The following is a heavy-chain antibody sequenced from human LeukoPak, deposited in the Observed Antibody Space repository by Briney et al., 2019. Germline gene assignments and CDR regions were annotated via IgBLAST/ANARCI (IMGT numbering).Heavy chain of an antibody. Sequence: PSETLSLTCAVYGGSFSGYYWSWIRQPPGKGLEWIGYIYHSGSTYYNPSLKSRVTISVDRSKNQFSLKLSSVTAADTAVYYCARTIRGYSYGQTFDYWGQGTLVTVSS. CDR3: ARTIRGYSYGQTFDY. V-gene: IGHV4-34*01. J-gene: IGHJ4*02. D-gene: IGHD5-18*01. CDR2: IYHSGST. CDR1: GGSFSGYY.